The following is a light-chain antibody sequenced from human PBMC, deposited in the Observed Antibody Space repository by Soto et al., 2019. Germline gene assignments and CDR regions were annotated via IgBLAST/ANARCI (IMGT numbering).Light chain of an antibody. CDR2: DAS. J-gene: IGKJ4*01. Sequence: DIQMNQSPSSLSASVGDRVTITCQASQDISNYLNWYQQKPGKAPKLLIYDASNLETGVPSRFSGSGSGTDFTFTISSLQPEDIATYYCQQYDNPALTFGGGTKVDIK. V-gene: IGKV1-33*01. CDR1: QDISNY. CDR3: QQYDNPALT.